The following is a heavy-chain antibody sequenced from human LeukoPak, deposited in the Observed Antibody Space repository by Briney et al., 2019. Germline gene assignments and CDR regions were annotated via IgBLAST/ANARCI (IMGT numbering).Heavy chain of an antibody. V-gene: IGHV4-39*01. CDR2: MYYSGSI. Sequence: SETLSLTCIVYGGSIRSSSYYWGWIRQPPGKGLEWIGSMYYSGSIFYNPSLKSRVTISVDTSKNQFSLKLSSVTAADTAVYYCATWRTAKTGFDYWGQGTLVTVSS. CDR3: ATWRTAKTGFDY. J-gene: IGHJ4*02. D-gene: IGHD1-1*01. CDR1: GGSIRSSSYY.